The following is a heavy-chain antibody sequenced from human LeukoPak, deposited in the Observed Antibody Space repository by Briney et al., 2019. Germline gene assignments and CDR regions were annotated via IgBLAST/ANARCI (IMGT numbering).Heavy chain of an antibody. Sequence: GGSLRLSCAASGFTFSTYWMSWVRQTPGKGLEWVANIKQDGSEKYYVDSVKGRFTISRDNAKNSVYMQMNSLRAEDTAVYSCARQRRYCSGDSCYQRTFDFWGQGTLVTVSS. V-gene: IGHV3-7*01. CDR3: ARQRRYCSGDSCYQRTFDF. D-gene: IGHD2-15*01. CDR2: IKQDGSEK. J-gene: IGHJ4*02. CDR1: GFTFSTYW.